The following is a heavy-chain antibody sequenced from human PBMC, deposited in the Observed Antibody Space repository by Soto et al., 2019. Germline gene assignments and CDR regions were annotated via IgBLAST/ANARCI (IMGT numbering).Heavy chain of an antibody. CDR2: IWYDGSNK. J-gene: IGHJ4*02. CDR1: GFTFSSYG. Sequence: PGGSLRLSCAASGFTFSSYGMHWVRQAPGKGLEWVAVIWYDGSNKYYADSVKGRFTISRDNSKSTLYLQMNSLRAEDTAVYYCARESRQRVALNYWGQGTLVTVSS. D-gene: IGHD2-15*01. V-gene: IGHV3-33*01. CDR3: ARESRQRVALNY.